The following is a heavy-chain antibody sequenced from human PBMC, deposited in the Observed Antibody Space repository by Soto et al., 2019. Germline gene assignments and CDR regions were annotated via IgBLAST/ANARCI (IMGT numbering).Heavy chain of an antibody. D-gene: IGHD2-2*01. CDR3: ALRYCSRSTCPPLNSYFYMDV. J-gene: IGHJ6*03. V-gene: IGHV3-23*01. CDR2: GGNT. Sequence: GGNTFYAGSVKGRFPISRDNSKNTLYLQMNSLRVEDTAVYYCALRYCSRSTCPPLNSYFYMDVWGKGTTVTVSS.